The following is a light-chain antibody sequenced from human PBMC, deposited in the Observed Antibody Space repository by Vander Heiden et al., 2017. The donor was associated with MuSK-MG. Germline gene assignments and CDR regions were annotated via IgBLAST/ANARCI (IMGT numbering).Light chain of an antibody. CDR2: DTS. V-gene: IGKV1-5*01. CDR1: QSVGNW. CDR3: QQYESFPWT. J-gene: IGKJ1*01. Sequence: DILMTQSPSTLSASVGDRVTITCRASQSVGNWLAWHQQKPGNAPRLLIYDTSSLESGVPSRFSGRGSGTELTLTISSLQPDDFATYYCQQYESFPWTFGQGTKVEVK.